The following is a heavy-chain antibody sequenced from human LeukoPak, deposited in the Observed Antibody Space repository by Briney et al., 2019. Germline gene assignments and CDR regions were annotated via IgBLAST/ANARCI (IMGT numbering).Heavy chain of an antibody. CDR2: ISAYNGNT. J-gene: IGHJ4*02. D-gene: IGHD6-13*01. Sequence: ASVKVSCKASGYTFTSYGISWVRQAPGQGLEWMGWISAYNGNTNYAQKLQGRVTMTTDTSTSTAYMELRSLRSDDTAVYYCARRAGYSSSWTLTYFDYWGQGTLVTVSS. CDR3: ARRAGYSSSWTLTYFDY. CDR1: GYTFTSYG. V-gene: IGHV1-18*01.